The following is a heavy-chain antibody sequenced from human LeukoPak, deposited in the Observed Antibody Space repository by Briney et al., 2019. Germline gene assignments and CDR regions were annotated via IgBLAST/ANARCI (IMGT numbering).Heavy chain of an antibody. J-gene: IGHJ3*02. Sequence: GGSLRLSCVASGFTFSSYSMHWVRQAPGKGLEWVSYISSTSNNIYYADSVKGRFTISRDNAKNSLYLQMNSLRDEGSAVYYCARGTQRAFDIWGQGTMVTVSS. CDR2: ISSTSNNI. D-gene: IGHD2-2*01. V-gene: IGHV3-48*02. CDR3: ARGTQRAFDI. CDR1: GFTFSSYS.